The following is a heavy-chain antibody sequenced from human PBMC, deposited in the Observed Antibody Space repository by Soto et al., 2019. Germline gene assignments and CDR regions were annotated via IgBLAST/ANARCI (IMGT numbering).Heavy chain of an antibody. CDR3: ARGRGITMVRGVNFDY. V-gene: IGHV1-69*02. CDR1: GGTFSSYT. J-gene: IGHJ4*02. D-gene: IGHD3-10*01. CDR2: IIPILGIA. Sequence: QVQLVQSGAEVKKPGSSVKVSCKASGGTFSSYTISWVRQAPGQGLEWMGRIIPILGIANYAQKFQGRVTITADKSTSTAYMELSSLRDEDTAVYYCARGRGITMVRGVNFDYWGQGTLVTVSS.